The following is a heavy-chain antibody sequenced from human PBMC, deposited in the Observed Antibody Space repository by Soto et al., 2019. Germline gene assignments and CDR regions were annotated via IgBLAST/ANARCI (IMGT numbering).Heavy chain of an antibody. J-gene: IGHJ6*02. CDR2: IYCSGST. CDR1: GGSVSSGSYY. V-gene: IGHV4-61*01. CDR3: ARGGIVVVPAAMTRQYYYYYYGMDV. D-gene: IGHD2-2*01. Sequence: PSETLSLTCTVSGGSVSSGSYYWSWIRQPPGKGLEWIGYIYCSGSTNYNPSLKSRVTISVDTSKNQFSLKLSSVTAADTAVYYCARGGIVVVPAAMTRQYYYYYYGMDVWGQGTTVTVS.